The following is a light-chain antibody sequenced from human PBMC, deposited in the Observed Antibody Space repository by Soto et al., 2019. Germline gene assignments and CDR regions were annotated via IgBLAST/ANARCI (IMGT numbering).Light chain of an antibody. V-gene: IGKV1-6*01. CDR2: AAS. J-gene: IGKJ1*01. Sequence: AIQMTQSPSSLSASVGDRVAISCRASQDIRNTLAWYQQKPGEAPKLLILAASNLQSGVPSRFSGSGSVTDFTLAITGLQPEDFATYYCLQYYNFSWTFGQGTKWIS. CDR1: QDIRNT. CDR3: LQYYNFSWT.